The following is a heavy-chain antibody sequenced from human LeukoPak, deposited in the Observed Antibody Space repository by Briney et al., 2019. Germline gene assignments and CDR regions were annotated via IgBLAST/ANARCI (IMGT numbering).Heavy chain of an antibody. CDR1: GGTFSSYA. CDR3: ESPIRVNTRDAVDS. V-gene: IGHV1-69*01. CDR2: IIPIFGTA. J-gene: IGHJ3*02. D-gene: IGHD5-18*01. Sequence: SVKVSCKASGGTFSSYAISWVRQAPGQGLEWMGGIIPIFGTANYAQKFQGRVTITADESTSTAYMELSSLRSGDTAVYYGESPIRVNTRDAVDSWGEGAMGAVSS.